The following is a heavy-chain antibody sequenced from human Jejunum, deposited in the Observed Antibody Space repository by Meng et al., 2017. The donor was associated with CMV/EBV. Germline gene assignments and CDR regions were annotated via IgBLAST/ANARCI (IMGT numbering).Heavy chain of an antibody. J-gene: IGHJ4*02. D-gene: IGHD6-19*01. V-gene: IGHV3-11*01. CDR3: ARDPYSIAVAGKGGFDS. CDR2: MSGSGSSI. Sequence: FSDYYMNWVRRAPGRELEWVSYMSGSGSSIDYADSIERRFTISRNNAKNSLYLQMNSLRVEDTAVYYCARDPYSIAVAGKGGFDSWGQGTLVTVSS. CDR1: FSDYY.